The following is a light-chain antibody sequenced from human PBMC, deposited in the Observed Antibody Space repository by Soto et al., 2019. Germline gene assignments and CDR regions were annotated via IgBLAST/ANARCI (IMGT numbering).Light chain of an antibody. CDR1: SGSIASNY. Sequence: NFMLTQPHSVSESPGKTVIISCTRSSGSIASNYVQWYQQRPGSSPTTVIYEDKQIPSGVPDRFSGSIDSSSNSASLTIYGLETEEEADYYCQSYDATNQVFGGGTKLTVL. J-gene: IGLJ3*02. CDR2: EDK. V-gene: IGLV6-57*01. CDR3: QSYDATNQV.